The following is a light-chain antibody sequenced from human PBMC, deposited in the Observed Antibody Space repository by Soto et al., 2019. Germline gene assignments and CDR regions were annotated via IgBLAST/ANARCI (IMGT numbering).Light chain of an antibody. CDR1: QSVNSR. Sequence: EIVLTQSPGTLALSPGERATLSCRASQSVNSRLAWYQHKPGQAPRLLISGASNRATGIPSRFSGSGSGTDFTLTISCLQSEDFATYYCQQYYSYPPTFGQGTKVDIK. CDR3: QQYYSYPPT. CDR2: GAS. V-gene: IGKV3D-15*01. J-gene: IGKJ1*01.